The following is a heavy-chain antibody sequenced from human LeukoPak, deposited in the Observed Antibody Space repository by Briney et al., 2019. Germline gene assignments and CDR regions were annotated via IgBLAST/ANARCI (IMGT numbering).Heavy chain of an antibody. D-gene: IGHD3-10*01. V-gene: IGHV4-31*03. CDR2: IYYSGST. CDR1: GVSISSGGYY. J-gene: IGHJ4*02. Sequence: SETLSLTCTVSGVSISSGGYYWSRIRQQPGKGLEWIGYIYYSGSTYYNPSLKSRVTTSVDTSKNQFSLKLSSVTAADTAVYYCARDRYYGSGSYDDWGQGTLVTVSS. CDR3: ARDRYYGSGSYDD.